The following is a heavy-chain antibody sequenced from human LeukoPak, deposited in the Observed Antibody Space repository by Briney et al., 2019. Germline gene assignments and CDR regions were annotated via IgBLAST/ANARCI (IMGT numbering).Heavy chain of an antibody. CDR3: ARALSLYYYDTSVEPAFDI. Sequence: KTSETLSLTCTVSGASISSYYWSWIRQSPGKGLEWIGYIYYNGNTNYNPSLKGRVTISVDTSKNQFSLKLSSVTATDTAAYYCARALSLYYYDTSVEPAFDIWGQGTMVTVSS. D-gene: IGHD3-22*01. CDR2: IYYNGNT. V-gene: IGHV4-59*08. J-gene: IGHJ3*02. CDR1: GASISSYY.